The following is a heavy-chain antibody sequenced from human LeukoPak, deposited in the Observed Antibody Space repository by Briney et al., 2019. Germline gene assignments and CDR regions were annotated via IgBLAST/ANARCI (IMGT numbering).Heavy chain of an antibody. D-gene: IGHD5-24*01. J-gene: IGHJ5*02. CDR3: AREILRELTP. CDR1: RFTFSSYS. V-gene: IGHV3-21*01. CDR2: ISSSSSYI. Sequence: PGGSLRLSCAASRFTFSSYSMNWVRQAPGKGLEWVSSISSSSSYIYYADSVKGRFTISRDNAKNSLYLQMNSLRAEDTAVYYCAREILRELTPWGQGTLVTVSS.